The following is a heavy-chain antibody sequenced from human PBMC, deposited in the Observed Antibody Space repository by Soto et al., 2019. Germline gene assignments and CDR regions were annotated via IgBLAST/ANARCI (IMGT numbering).Heavy chain of an antibody. J-gene: IGHJ4*02. CDR1: GFTFRSYA. Sequence: EVHLLESGGGLVPPGGSLRLSCAASGFTFRSYAMGWVRQAPGKGLQWFAVISGSGGATYYADSVKGRFTITRDSSRDTLFLDINSLRAEESAVYYWARRENVYIWGSYDYWGQGTQVTVSS. V-gene: IGHV3-23*01. CDR3: ARRENVYIWGSYDY. CDR2: ISGSGGAT. D-gene: IGHD3-16*01.